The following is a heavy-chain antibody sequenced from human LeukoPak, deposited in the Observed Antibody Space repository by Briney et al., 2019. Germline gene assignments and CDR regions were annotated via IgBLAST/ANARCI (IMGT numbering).Heavy chain of an antibody. D-gene: IGHD2-8*01. J-gene: IGHJ4*02. Sequence: ASVKVSCKTSGYTFTSYYVHWVRQAPGQGLEWLGIINPSDSSTTFAQRFHGRVTVTADTSTSTVYMELSRLRSEDTAVYYCAGGLGNTNSWYYFDYWGQGTLVTVSS. CDR1: GYTFTSYY. V-gene: IGHV1-46*01. CDR3: AGGLGNTNSWYYFDY. CDR2: INPSDSST.